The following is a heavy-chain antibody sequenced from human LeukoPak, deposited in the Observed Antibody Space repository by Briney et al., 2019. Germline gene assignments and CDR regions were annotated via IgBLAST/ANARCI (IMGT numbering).Heavy chain of an antibody. CDR3: ARTAGRTFDY. J-gene: IGHJ4*02. CDR2: INPSGGST. Sequence: ASVKVSCTASGYTFTSYFMHWARQAPGQGLEWMGIINPSGGSTSYAQKFQGRVTMTRDTSTSTVYMELSSLRSEDTAVYYCARTAGRTFDYWGQGTLVTVSS. D-gene: IGHD6-6*01. CDR1: GYTFTSYF. V-gene: IGHV1-46*01.